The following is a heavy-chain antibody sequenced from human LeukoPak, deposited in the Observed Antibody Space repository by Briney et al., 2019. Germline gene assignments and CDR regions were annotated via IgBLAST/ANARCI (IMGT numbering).Heavy chain of an antibody. CDR3: VREYSRSVVAGSRPDL. V-gene: IGHV4-39*02. J-gene: IGHJ4*02. CDR2: MYYRGTT. D-gene: IGHD2-21*01. Sequence: SDTLSLTCSVSGGSISSSSYYWGWIRQSPGKGLEWIGSMYYRGTTYDNSSLKSRVTLSIDTSKNQFSLKLTSVTAADTGVYYCVREYSRSVVAGSRPDLWGQGLLVTVSS. CDR1: GGSISSSSYY.